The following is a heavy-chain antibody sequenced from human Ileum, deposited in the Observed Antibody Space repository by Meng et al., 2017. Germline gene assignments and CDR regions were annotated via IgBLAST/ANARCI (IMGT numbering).Heavy chain of an antibody. Sequence: QLQLQESGPGLVKPSETLSLMGTVSGGSISCSSHCCDWIRQPPGKGLEWIGSICYSGNTYYNPSLKSRVSMSVDTSKKQISLKLNSVTAADTAVYYCARRTGEVDLLDYWGQGTLVTVSS. CDR1: GGSISCSSHC. J-gene: IGHJ4*02. V-gene: IGHV4-39*01. CDR2: ICYSGNT. CDR3: ARRTGEVDLLDY. D-gene: IGHD7-27*01.